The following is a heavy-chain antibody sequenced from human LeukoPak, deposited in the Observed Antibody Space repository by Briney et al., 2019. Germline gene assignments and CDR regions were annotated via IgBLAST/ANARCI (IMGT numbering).Heavy chain of an antibody. Sequence: PGGSLRLSCAAAGFIFTTYSMNWVRQAPGKGLEWVSSISGSSTYIYYADSVKGRFTISRDNGKNSLCLQMNSLRAEDTAVYYWARAGFYGDYTDNWGQGTLVTVSS. V-gene: IGHV3-21*01. CDR1: GFIFTTYS. J-gene: IGHJ4*02. CDR3: ARAGFYGDYTDN. CDR2: ISGSSTYI. D-gene: IGHD4-17*01.